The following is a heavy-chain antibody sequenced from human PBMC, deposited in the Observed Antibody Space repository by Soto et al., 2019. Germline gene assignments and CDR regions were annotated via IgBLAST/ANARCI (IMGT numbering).Heavy chain of an antibody. D-gene: IGHD5-12*01. CDR3: ARGGSSGYDPFDY. Sequence: QVQLQESGPGLVKPSETLSLTCSVSGGSISSYYWSWIRQPPAKGLEWIGYIFYSGSTNYNPSLKSRVTRSVDTSKNQFSLKLSSVTAADTAVYYCARGGSSGYDPFDYWGQGTLVTVSS. CDR2: IFYSGST. J-gene: IGHJ4*02. V-gene: IGHV4-59*01. CDR1: GGSISSYY.